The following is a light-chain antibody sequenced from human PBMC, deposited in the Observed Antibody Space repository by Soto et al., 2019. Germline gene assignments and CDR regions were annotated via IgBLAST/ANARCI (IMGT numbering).Light chain of an antibody. Sequence: DIVMTQSADSLAVSLGERATINCKSSQSVLHSSNNKNYLAWYQQKPGQPLKLLIYWASTRESGVPDRFSGSGSGTDFTLTISSLQAEDVAVYYCQQYYITPLTFGGGTKVEIK. V-gene: IGKV4-1*01. CDR3: QQYYITPLT. J-gene: IGKJ4*01. CDR2: WAS. CDR1: QSVLHSSNNKNY.